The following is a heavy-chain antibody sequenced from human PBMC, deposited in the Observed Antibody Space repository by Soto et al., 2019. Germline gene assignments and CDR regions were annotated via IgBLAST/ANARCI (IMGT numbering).Heavy chain of an antibody. V-gene: IGHV1-18*01. J-gene: IGHJ4*02. CDR3: ARVGRIAVAGQLDDY. Sequence: ASVKVSCKASGYTFTSYGISWVRQAPGQGLEWMGRISANIGKTNYAQKLQGRVTITTDKSTSTAYMELSSLRSDDTAVYYCARVGRIAVAGQLDDYWGQGTLVTVSS. CDR2: ISANIGKT. D-gene: IGHD6-19*01. CDR1: GYTFTSYG.